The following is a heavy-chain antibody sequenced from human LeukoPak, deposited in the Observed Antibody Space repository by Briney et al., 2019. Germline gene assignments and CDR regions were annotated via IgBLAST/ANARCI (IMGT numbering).Heavy chain of an antibody. V-gene: IGHV1-24*01. J-gene: IGHJ5*02. Sequence: ASVKVSCKVSGYTLTELSMHWVRQAPGKGLEWMGGFDPEDGGTIYAQKFQGRVTMTEDTSTETAYMELSSLRSEDTAVYYCATGSFSSWPNWFDPWGQGTLVTVSS. CDR1: GYTLTELS. CDR2: FDPEDGGT. CDR3: ATGSFSSWPNWFDP. D-gene: IGHD6-13*01.